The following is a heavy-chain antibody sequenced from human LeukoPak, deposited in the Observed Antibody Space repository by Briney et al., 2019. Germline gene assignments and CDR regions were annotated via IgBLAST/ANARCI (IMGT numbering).Heavy chain of an antibody. V-gene: IGHV3-64D*06. CDR3: VRGGGYSGYPRESDYHYSLDV. CDR1: GVTFSNFA. D-gene: IGHD5-12*01. Sequence: GGSLRLSCSVSGVTFSNFAMYWVRQAPGKGLEFISTIIISGGSTYYADSVKGRFTISRDISKQTLYLQMSSLKAEDTAVYYCVRGGGYSGYPRESDYHYSLDVWGQGTTVTVSS. CDR2: IIISGGST. J-gene: IGHJ6*02.